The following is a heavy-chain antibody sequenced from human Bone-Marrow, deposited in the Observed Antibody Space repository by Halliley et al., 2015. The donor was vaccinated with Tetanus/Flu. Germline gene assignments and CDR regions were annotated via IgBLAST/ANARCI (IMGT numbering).Heavy chain of an antibody. D-gene: IGHD2-21*02. CDR3: ARGGVVVTATYAFDI. J-gene: IGHJ3*02. Sequence: SAGSTSYADSVKGRFTISRDISKNPVSLQMISLRAEDTAVYYCARGGVVVTATYAFDIWGLGTMVTVSS. CDR2: SAGST. V-gene: IGHV3-53*01.